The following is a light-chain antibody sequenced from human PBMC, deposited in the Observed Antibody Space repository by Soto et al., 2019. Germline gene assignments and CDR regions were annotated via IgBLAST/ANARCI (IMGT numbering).Light chain of an antibody. CDR3: QTWGSGTHVV. Sequence: QSVLTQSPSASASLGASVKLTCTLSSGHSSYAIAWHQQQAEKGPRYLMKLTGDGSHSKGDGIPDRFSGSSSGAERYLTISSLPSEDEADYYCQTWGSGTHVVFGGGTQLTV. J-gene: IGLJ2*01. CDR2: LTGDGSH. V-gene: IGLV4-69*01. CDR1: SGHSSYA.